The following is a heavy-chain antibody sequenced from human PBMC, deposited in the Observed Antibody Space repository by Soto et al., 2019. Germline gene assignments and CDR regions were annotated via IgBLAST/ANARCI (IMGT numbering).Heavy chain of an antibody. J-gene: IGHJ4*02. CDR2: INHSGST. D-gene: IGHD2-15*01. CDR3: ASNVVAATGVDY. V-gene: IGHV4-34*01. Sequence: QVQLQQWGAGLLKPSETLSLTSAVYGGSFSGYYWSWIRQPPGKGLEWIGEINHSGSTNYNPSLKSRVTISVDTSKIQFSLKLSSVTAADTAVYYCASNVVAATGVDYWGQGTLVTVSS. CDR1: GGSFSGYY.